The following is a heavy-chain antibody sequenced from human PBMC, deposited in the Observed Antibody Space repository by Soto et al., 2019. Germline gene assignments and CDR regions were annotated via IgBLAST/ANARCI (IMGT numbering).Heavy chain of an antibody. CDR2: ISAYNGNT. V-gene: IGHV1-18*01. J-gene: IGHJ6*02. Sequence: QVQLVQSGAEVKKPGASVKVSCKASGYTFTSYGISWVRQAPGQGLEWMGWISAYNGNTNYAQKLQGKVTMTTDTSTSTAYMELRNLRSDDTAAYYSARDSIPQQLGQYYYYGMDVWGQGTTVTVSS. CDR1: GYTFTSYG. CDR3: ARDSIPQQLGQYYYYGMDV. D-gene: IGHD6-13*01.